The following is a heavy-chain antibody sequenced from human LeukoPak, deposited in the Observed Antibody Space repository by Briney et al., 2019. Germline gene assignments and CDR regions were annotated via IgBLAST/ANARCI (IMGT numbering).Heavy chain of an antibody. CDR2: IWYDGGNK. D-gene: IGHD3-22*01. CDR3: ARELSLVITAFDI. Sequence: GRSLRLSCAASGFTFSSYGMHWVRQAPGKGLEWVAVIWYDGGNKYYADSVKGRFTISRDNSKNTLYLQRNSLRAEDTAVYYCARELSLVITAFDIWGQGTMVTVSS. CDR1: GFTFSSYG. J-gene: IGHJ3*02. V-gene: IGHV3-33*01.